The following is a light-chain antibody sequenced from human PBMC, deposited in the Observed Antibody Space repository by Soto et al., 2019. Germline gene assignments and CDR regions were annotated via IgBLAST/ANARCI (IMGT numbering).Light chain of an antibody. CDR1: QSVSSN. Sequence: EIVMTQSPATLSVSPGERATLSCRASQSVSSNLAWYQQKPGQAPRLLIYGPSTRATGIPARFSGSGSGTEFTPTISSLQSEESAVYYCQQFNSWPGTFGQGTKVEIK. J-gene: IGKJ1*01. V-gene: IGKV3-15*01. CDR2: GPS. CDR3: QQFNSWPGT.